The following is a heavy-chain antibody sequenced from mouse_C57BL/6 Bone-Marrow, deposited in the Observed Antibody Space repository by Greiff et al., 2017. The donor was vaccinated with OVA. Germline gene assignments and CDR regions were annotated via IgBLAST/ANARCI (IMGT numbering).Heavy chain of an antibody. D-gene: IGHD2-3*01. Sequence: EVQLVESGGGLVQPGGSLSLSCAASGFTFTDYYMSWVRQPPGKALEWLGFIRNKANGYTTEYSASVKGRFTISRDNSQSILYLQMNALRAEDSATYYCARYKGIYDGYLRYYFDYWGQGTTLTVSS. J-gene: IGHJ2*01. CDR2: IRNKANGYTT. V-gene: IGHV7-3*01. CDR3: ARYKGIYDGYLRYYFDY. CDR1: GFTFTDYY.